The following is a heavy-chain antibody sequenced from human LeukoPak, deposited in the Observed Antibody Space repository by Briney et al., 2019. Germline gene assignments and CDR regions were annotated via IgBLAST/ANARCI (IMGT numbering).Heavy chain of an antibody. CDR3: AKDVYGDYGGLDY. CDR2: IRGSDGST. J-gene: IGHJ4*02. Sequence: PGGSLRLSCAASGFSVSTNYMSWVRRAPGKGLEWVSSIRGSDGSTYYADSVKGRFAISRDNSKNTLYLQMNSLRAEDTAVYYCAKDVYGDYGGLDYWGQGTLVTVSS. V-gene: IGHV3-23*01. CDR1: GFSVSTNY. D-gene: IGHD4-17*01.